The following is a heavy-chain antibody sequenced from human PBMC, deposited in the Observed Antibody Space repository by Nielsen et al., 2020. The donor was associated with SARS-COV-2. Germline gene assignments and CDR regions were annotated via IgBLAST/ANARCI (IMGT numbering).Heavy chain of an antibody. V-gene: IGHV4-38-2*01. D-gene: IGHD2-2*01. J-gene: IGHJ3*02. CDR2: IYHSGST. CDR3: ARYLNTPVIVVVPAAMNAFDI. Sequence: WIRQPPGKGLEWIGSIYHSGSTYYNPSLRSRVTISVDTSKNQFSPKLSSVTAADTAVYYCARYLNTPVIVVVPAAMNAFDIWGQGTMVTVSS.